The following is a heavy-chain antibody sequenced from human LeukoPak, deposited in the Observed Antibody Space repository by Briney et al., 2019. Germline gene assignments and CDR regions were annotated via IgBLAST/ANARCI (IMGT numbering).Heavy chain of an antibody. D-gene: IGHD6-19*01. J-gene: IGHJ1*01. V-gene: IGHV3-21*01. CDR3: ARVAREQWLVAFQH. Sequence: PGGSLSLSCAASGFTFSSYSMNWVRQAPGKGLEWVSSISSSSSYIYYADSVKGRFTISRDNAKNSLYLQMNSLRAEDTAVYYCARVAREQWLVAFQHWGQGTLVTVSS. CDR1: GFTFSSYS. CDR2: ISSSSSYI.